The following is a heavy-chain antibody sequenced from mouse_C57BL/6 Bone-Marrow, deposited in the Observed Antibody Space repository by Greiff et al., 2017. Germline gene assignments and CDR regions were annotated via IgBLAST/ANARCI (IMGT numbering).Heavy chain of an antibody. CDR1: EYEFPSHD. V-gene: IGHV5-2*01. J-gene: IGHJ3*01. Sequence: EVKVVESGGGLVQPGESLKLSCESNEYEFPSHDMSWVRKTPEKRLELVAAINSDGGSTYYPDTMERRFIISRDNTKKTLYLQMSSLRSEDTALYYCARHERYGSSYVGFAYWGQGTLVTVSA. CDR3: ARHERYGSSYVGFAY. D-gene: IGHD1-1*01. CDR2: INSDGGST.